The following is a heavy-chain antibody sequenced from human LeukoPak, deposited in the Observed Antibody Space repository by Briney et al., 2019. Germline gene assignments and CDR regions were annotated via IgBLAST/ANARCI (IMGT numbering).Heavy chain of an antibody. J-gene: IGHJ6*04. CDR1: GYTFTSYG. CDR3: ARGYYDILTGFGESSDYYYYGMDV. CDR2: ISAYNGNA. D-gene: IGHD3-9*01. Sequence: GASVKVSCKASGYTFTSYGISWVRQAPGQGLEWMGWISAYNGNANYAQKLQGRVTMTTDTSTSIAYMELRSLRSDDTAVYYCARGYYDILTGFGESSDYYYYGMDVWGKGTTVTVSS. V-gene: IGHV1-18*04.